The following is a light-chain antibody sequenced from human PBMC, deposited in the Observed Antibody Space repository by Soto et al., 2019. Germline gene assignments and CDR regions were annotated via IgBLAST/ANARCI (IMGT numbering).Light chain of an antibody. Sequence: DIQLTQSPASVSAAVGDRINISCRASQPIKTWLAWYQQKPGKGPKLLIYTASTLQTGVPSRFSGSGSGTDFTRTIRSLQPEDAAMCSCQPAASFPFTFGPGAKV. J-gene: IGKJ3*01. CDR2: TAS. CDR1: QPIKTW. CDR3: QPAASFPFT. V-gene: IGKV1-12*02.